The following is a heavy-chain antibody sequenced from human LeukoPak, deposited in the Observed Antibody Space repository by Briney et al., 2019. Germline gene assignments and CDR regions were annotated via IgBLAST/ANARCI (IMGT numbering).Heavy chain of an antibody. CDR3: ATGRDGYFPLGGK. Sequence: GGSLRLSCAASGFTFSSYASSWVRQAPGKGLEWVSGISASGGTTYHAGSVKGRFTISRDNSKNTLYLHMNNLRAEDTAVYYCATGRDGYFPLGGKWGQGTLVTVSS. J-gene: IGHJ4*02. CDR2: ISASGGTT. CDR1: GFTFSSYA. V-gene: IGHV3-23*01. D-gene: IGHD5-24*01.